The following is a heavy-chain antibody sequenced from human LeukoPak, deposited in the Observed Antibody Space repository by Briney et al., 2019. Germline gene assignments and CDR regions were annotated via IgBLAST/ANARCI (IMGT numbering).Heavy chain of an antibody. J-gene: IGHJ4*02. D-gene: IGHD3-22*01. CDR2: ISGSGGST. V-gene: IGHV3-23*01. CDR1: GFTFSSYA. CDR3: AKDLGYYDSSGLT. Sequence: QPGGSLRLSCAASGFTFSSYAMSWVRQAPGKGLEWVSAISGSGGSTYYADSVKGWFTISRDNSKNTLYLQMNSLRAEDTAVYYCAKDLGYYDSSGLTWGQGTLVTVSS.